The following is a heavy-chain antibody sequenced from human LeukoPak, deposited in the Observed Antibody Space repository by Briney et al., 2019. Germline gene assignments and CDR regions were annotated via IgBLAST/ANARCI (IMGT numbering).Heavy chain of an antibody. J-gene: IGHJ4*02. Sequence: SVKVSCKASGGTFSSYAISWVRQAPGQGLEWMGGIIPIFGTANYAQKFQGRVTITADESTSTAYMELSSLRFEDTAVYYCASEKGEPEKYYYDSSGYYYWGQGTLVTVSS. V-gene: IGHV1-69*13. D-gene: IGHD3-22*01. CDR2: IIPIFGTA. CDR1: GGTFSSYA. CDR3: ASEKGEPEKYYYDSSGYYY.